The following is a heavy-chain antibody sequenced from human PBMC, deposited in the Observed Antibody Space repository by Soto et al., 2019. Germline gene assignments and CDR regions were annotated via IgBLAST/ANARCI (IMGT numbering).Heavy chain of an antibody. D-gene: IGHD3-3*01. V-gene: IGHV2-5*02. CDR2: IYWDDDK. Sequence: QITLKESGPTLVKPTQTLTLTCTFSGFSLSTCGVGVGWIRQPPGKALDWLALIYWDDDKRYSPFLMRRLTFTKYPSKIHVVLTMTIMDPVDTATYYWARATYYDFWSGSVLFDYWGQGTLLTVSS. CDR1: GFSLSTCGVG. CDR3: ARATYYDFWSGSVLFDY. J-gene: IGHJ4*02.